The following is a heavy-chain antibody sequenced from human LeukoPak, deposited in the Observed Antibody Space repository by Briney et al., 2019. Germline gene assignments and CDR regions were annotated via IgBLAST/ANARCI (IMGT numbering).Heavy chain of an antibody. CDR2: IYYSGST. D-gene: IGHD4-4*01. Sequence: SETLSLTCTVSGGSISSYYWSWIRQPPGKGLEWIGYIYYSGSTNYNPSLKSRVTISVDTSKNQFSLKLSSVTAADTAVYYCARSSWAYSNYDPYFDYWGQGTLVTVSS. V-gene: IGHV4-59*12. CDR3: ARSSWAYSNYDPYFDY. J-gene: IGHJ4*02. CDR1: GGSISSYY.